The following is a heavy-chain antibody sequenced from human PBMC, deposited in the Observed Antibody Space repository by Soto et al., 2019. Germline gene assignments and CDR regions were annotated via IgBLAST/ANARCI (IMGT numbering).Heavy chain of an antibody. V-gene: IGHV4-34*01. CDR1: GGSFSGYY. CDR3: GRGPRCINTSCSNDYYHFGLDV. CDR2: INHSGRT. J-gene: IGHJ6*02. D-gene: IGHD2-2*01. Sequence: PSETLSLTCAVYGGSFSGYYWSWIRQAPGKGLEWIGEINHSGRTNYNPSLKSRISTSADTSKNHFSLRLSSVTAADTAVYYCGRGPRCINTSCSNDYYHFGLDVWGQGTTVTVSS.